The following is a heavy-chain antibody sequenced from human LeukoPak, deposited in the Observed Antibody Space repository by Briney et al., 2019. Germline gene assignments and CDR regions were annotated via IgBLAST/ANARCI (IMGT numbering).Heavy chain of an antibody. Sequence: SQTLSLTCAVSGGSISSGGYSWSWIRQPPGKGLEWIGYIYHSGSTYYNPSLKSRVTISVDRSKNQFSLKLSSVTAADTAVYYCARGGTGYCSSTSCSYYYYYGMDIWGQGTTVTVSS. CDR1: GGSISSGGYS. V-gene: IGHV4-30-2*01. J-gene: IGHJ6*02. D-gene: IGHD2-2*01. CDR2: IYHSGST. CDR3: ARGGTGYCSSTSCSYYYYYGMDI.